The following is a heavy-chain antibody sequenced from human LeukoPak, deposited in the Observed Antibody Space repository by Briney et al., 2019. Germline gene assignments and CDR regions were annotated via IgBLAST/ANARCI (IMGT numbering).Heavy chain of an antibody. J-gene: IGHJ6*02. D-gene: IGHD6-19*01. Sequence: QTGGSLRLSCAASGFTFSSYAMSWVRQAPGKGLEWVSAISGSGGSTYYADSVKGRFTISRDNSKNTLYLQMNSLRAEDTAVYYCAKDSSGGIAVAGINMDVWGQGTTVTVSS. CDR1: GFTFSSYA. V-gene: IGHV3-23*01. CDR3: AKDSSGGIAVAGINMDV. CDR2: ISGSGGST.